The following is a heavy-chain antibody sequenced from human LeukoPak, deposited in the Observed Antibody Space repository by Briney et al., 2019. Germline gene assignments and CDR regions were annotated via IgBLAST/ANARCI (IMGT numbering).Heavy chain of an antibody. J-gene: IGHJ4*02. D-gene: IGHD3-9*01. V-gene: IGHV3-21*01. Sequence: GGSLRLSCAASGFTFSSYTMNWVRQAPEKGLEWVSAIISSSGNIYYAESVKGRFTISRDNAKNSLYLQMNSLRAEDTAVYYCARGAYYDMLPGYYFDYWGQGTLVTVSS. CDR1: GFTFSSYT. CDR2: IISSSGNI. CDR3: ARGAYYDMLPGYYFDY.